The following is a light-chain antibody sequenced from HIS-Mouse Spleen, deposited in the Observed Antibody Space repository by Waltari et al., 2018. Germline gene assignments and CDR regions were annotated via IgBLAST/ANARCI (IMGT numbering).Light chain of an antibody. Sequence: QSVLTQPPSASGTPGQRVTISCSGSSSNIGSNYVYWYQQLPGTAPKLLIHRNNQRPSGCPDRFSGSKSGTSASLAISGLRSEDEADYYCAAWDDSLSGPVFGGGTKLTVL. V-gene: IGLV1-47*01. CDR3: AAWDDSLSGPV. J-gene: IGLJ3*02. CDR2: RNN. CDR1: SSNIGSNY.